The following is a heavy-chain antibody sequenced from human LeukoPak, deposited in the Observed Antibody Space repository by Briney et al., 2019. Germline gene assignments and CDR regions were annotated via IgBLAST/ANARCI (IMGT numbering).Heavy chain of an antibody. V-gene: IGHV3-7*01. CDR3: ARWGLYSRSSYWYIDL. CDR2: IKQDGSEK. CDR1: GFSFSSHW. D-gene: IGHD6-6*01. J-gene: IGHJ2*01. Sequence: GGSLRLSCAASGFSFSSHWMSWVRRAPGKGLEWVANIKQDGSEKYFVESVKGRFTISRDNAKNSLYLQMNSLRAEDTAVYYCARWGLYSRSSYWYIDLWGRGTLVTVSS.